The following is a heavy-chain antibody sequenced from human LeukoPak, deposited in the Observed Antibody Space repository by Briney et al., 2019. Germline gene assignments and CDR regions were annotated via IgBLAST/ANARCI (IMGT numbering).Heavy chain of an antibody. J-gene: IGHJ4*02. V-gene: IGHV3-21*01. CDR2: SSSSSSYI. Sequence: PGGSLRLSCAASGVTFSSYSMNSVRQAPGKGLEWVSSSSSSSSYIYYADAVKGRFTISRDNAKNSLYLQMNSLRAEVTAVYYCARGSAVQTFFDYWGQGTLVTVSS. CDR1: GVTFSSYS. D-gene: IGHD1-1*01. CDR3: ARGSAVQTFFDY.